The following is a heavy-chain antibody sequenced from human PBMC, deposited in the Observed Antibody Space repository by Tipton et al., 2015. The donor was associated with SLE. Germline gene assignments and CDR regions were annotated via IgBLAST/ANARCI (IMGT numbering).Heavy chain of an antibody. V-gene: IGHV3-43*01. Sequence: GSLRLSCAASGFLFDEYTMHWVRQAPGKGLEWVSLISWDGDTTYYSDSVKGRFTVFRDNSKNSLYLQMYSLRTEDTALYYCAKNFDKYGEFLYVPPHHWGQGTMVTVSA. CDR2: ISWDGDTT. J-gene: IGHJ4*02. D-gene: IGHD3-10*01. CDR3: AKNFDKYGEFLYVPPHH. CDR1: GFLFDEYT.